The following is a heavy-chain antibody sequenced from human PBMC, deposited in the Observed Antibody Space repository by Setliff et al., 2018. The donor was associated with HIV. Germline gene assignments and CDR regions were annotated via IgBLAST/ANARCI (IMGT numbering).Heavy chain of an antibody. Sequence: GASVKVSCKASGGTFSSYGISWVRQAPGQGLEWMGGIIPIFGTADYAQKFQGRVTITADESSTTAYMDLSSLRSDDTAVYYCARSDSGWPHYQYHHTDVWGKGTTVTVSS. CDR3: ARSDSGWPHYQYHHTDV. J-gene: IGHJ6*04. CDR2: IIPIFGTA. CDR1: GGTFSSYG. D-gene: IGHD6-19*01. V-gene: IGHV1-69*13.